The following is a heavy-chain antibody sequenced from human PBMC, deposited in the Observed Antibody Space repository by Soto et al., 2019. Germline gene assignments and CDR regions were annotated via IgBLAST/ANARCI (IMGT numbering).Heavy chain of an antibody. CDR3: ARDRVGYCSGGSCYRTYYYMDV. D-gene: IGHD2-15*01. V-gene: IGHV4-59*01. CDR1: GGSISSYY. J-gene: IGHJ6*03. Sequence: SETLSLTCTVSGGSISSYYWSWIRQPPGKGLEWIGYIYYSGSTNYNPSLKSRVTISVDTSKNQFSLKLSSVTAADTAVYYCARDRVGYCSGGSCYRTYYYMDVWGKGTTVTVS. CDR2: IYYSGST.